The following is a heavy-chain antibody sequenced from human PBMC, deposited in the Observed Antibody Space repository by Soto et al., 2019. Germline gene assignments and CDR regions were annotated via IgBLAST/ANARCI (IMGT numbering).Heavy chain of an antibody. D-gene: IGHD6-13*01. CDR1: GFNLRSYG. CDR2: IGFDGNND. CDR3: AREIGYSSTWPSY. Sequence: GGSLRLSCAASGFNLRSYGMHWVRQAPGKGLEWVAVIGFDGNNDYYADSVKGRFTVSRDNSRNTLFLQMNSLRVEDTAVYYCAREIGYSSTWPSYWGQGTLVTSPQ. V-gene: IGHV3-33*01. J-gene: IGHJ4*02.